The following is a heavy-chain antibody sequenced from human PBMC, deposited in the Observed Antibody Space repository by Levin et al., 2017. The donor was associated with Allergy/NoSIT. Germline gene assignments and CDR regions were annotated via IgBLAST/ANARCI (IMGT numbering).Heavy chain of an antibody. V-gene: IGHV3-30-3*01. CDR2: ISYDGSNK. D-gene: IGHD4-17*01. CDR3: ARDLYGTD. J-gene: IGHJ4*02. Sequence: GGSLRLSCAASGFTFSSYAMHWVRQAPGKGLEWVAVISYDGSNKYYADSVKGRFTISRDNSKNTLYLQMNSLRAEDTAVYYCARDLYGTDWGQGTLVTVSS. CDR1: GFTFSSYA.